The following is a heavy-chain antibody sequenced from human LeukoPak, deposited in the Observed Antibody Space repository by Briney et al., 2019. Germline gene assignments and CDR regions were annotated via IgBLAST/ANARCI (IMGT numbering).Heavy chain of an antibody. CDR3: ARGGDYSDLRYFDY. CDR2: TYYRSKWYN. CDR1: GDSVSSNSAA. D-gene: IGHD4-17*01. V-gene: IGHV6-1*01. J-gene: IGHJ4*02. Sequence: SQTLSLNCAISGDSVSSNSAAWNWIRQSPSRGLEWLGRTYYRSKWYNDYAVSVKSRITINPDTSKNQFSLQLNSVTPEDTAVYYCARGGDYSDLRYFDYWGQGTLVTVSS.